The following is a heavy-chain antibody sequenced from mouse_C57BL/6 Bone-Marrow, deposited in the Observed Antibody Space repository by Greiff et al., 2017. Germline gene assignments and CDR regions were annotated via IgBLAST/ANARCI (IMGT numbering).Heavy chain of an antibody. D-gene: IGHD2-4*01. V-gene: IGHV2-9-1*01. CDR1: GFSLTSYA. CDR2: IWTGGGT. Sequence: VQLQESGPGLVAPSQSLSITCTVSGFSLTSYAISWVRQPPGKGLEWLGVIWTGGGTNYNSALNSRLSISKDNSKSQVFLKMNSLQADDTARYYCARGPLYYDGYYAMDDWGQGTSVTVSS. CDR3: ARGPLYYDGYYAMDD. J-gene: IGHJ4*01.